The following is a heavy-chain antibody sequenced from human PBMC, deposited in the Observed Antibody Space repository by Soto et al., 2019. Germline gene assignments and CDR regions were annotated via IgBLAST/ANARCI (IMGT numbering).Heavy chain of an antibody. CDR3: AKVMIAGGSAY. CDR1: GFTFSSYG. CDR2: ISYDGSNK. Sequence: QVQLVESGGGVVQPGRSLRLSCAASGFTFSSYGMHWVRQAPGKGLEWVAVISYDGSNKYYADSVKGRFTISRDKSKHTLYLQVSSWSAEDTAVYYCAKVMIAGGSAYWGQGTLVIVAS. V-gene: IGHV3-30*18. D-gene: IGHD2-8*02. J-gene: IGHJ4*02.